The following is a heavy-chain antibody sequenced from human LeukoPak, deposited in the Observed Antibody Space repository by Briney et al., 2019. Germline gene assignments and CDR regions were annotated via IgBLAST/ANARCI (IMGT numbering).Heavy chain of an antibody. CDR3: ATVVLYSGYYFDY. Sequence: RASVKVSCKVSGYTLTELSMHWVRQAPGKGLEWMGGFDPEDGATIYAQKFQGRVTLTEDTSTDTACMELSSLRSEDTAVYYCATVVLYSGYYFDYWGQGTLVTVSS. V-gene: IGHV1-24*01. CDR1: GYTLTELS. CDR2: FDPEDGAT. J-gene: IGHJ4*02. D-gene: IGHD5-12*01.